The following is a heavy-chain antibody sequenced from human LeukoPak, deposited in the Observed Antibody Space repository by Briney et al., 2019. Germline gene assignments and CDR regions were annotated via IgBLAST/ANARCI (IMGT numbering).Heavy chain of an antibody. CDR1: GFTFSSYG. J-gene: IGHJ4*02. V-gene: IGHV3-30*18. CDR3: AKDLSRGWSLDY. CDR2: IAFDGSNQ. D-gene: IGHD2-15*01. Sequence: PGRSLRLSCAASGFTFSSYGMHWVRQAPGKGLEWVAIIAFDGSNQYYADSVKGRFTISRDNSKNTLYLQMNSLRAEDTAVYYCAKDLSRGWSLDYWGQGTLVTVSS.